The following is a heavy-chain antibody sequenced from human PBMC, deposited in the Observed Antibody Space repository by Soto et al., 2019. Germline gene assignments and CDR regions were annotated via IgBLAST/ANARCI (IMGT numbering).Heavy chain of an antibody. J-gene: IGHJ6*02. V-gene: IGHV3-30-3*01. CDR1: GFTFSSYA. CDR3: ARDGGISAFGYGMDV. Sequence: LSLTCTVSGFTFSSYAMHWVRRAPGKGLEWVAVISYDGSNKYYADSVKGRFTISRDNSKNTLYLQMNSLRAEDTAVYYCARDGGISAFGYGMDVWGQGTTVTVSS. CDR2: ISYDGSNK. D-gene: IGHD3-16*01.